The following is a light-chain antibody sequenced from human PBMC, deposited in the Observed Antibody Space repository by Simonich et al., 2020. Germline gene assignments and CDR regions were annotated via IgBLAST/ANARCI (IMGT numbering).Light chain of an antibody. Sequence: QSALTQPRSVSGSPGQSVTISCTGTSSDVGGYNYVSWYQQHPGKAPKLMIYDVRKRPSGVPDRFSGSKSGNTASLTISGLQAEDEADYYCCSYAGSSTVVFGGGTKLTVL. CDR1: SSDVGGYNY. CDR3: CSYAGSSTVV. CDR2: DVR. J-gene: IGLJ2*01. V-gene: IGLV2-11*01.